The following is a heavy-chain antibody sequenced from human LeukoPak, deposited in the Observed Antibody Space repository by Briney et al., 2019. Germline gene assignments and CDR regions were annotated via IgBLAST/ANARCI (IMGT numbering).Heavy chain of an antibody. CDR1: GFTVSSNY. J-gene: IGHJ6*02. Sequence: PGGSLRLSCAASGFTVSSNYMSWVRQAPGKGLEWVSVIYSGGSTYYADSVKGRFTISRDNPKNTLYLQMNSLRAEDTAVYYCAREPNDFWSGSPHNGMDVWGQGTTVTVSS. V-gene: IGHV3-53*01. CDR3: AREPNDFWSGSPHNGMDV. D-gene: IGHD3-3*01. CDR2: IYSGGST.